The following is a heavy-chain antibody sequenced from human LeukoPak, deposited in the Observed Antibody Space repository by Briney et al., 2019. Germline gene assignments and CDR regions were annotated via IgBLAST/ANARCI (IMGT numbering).Heavy chain of an antibody. V-gene: IGHV3-66*03. CDR2: IYTSGST. D-gene: IGHD3-10*01. CDR1: GFSVSSTY. J-gene: IGHJ5*02. Sequence: GSLRLTCAASGFSVSSTYMSWVRQAPGKGLEWVSLIYTSGSTFYADSVMGRFTISRDNSKNTLFLQMNSLRAEDSAVYYCTRDRAGTQSWVEFDLWGQGTLVTVSS. CDR3: TRDRAGTQSWVEFDL.